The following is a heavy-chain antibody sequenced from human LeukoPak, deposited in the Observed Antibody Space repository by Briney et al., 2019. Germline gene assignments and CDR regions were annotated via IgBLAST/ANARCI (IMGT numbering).Heavy chain of an antibody. V-gene: IGHV3-30*02. D-gene: IGHD2-2*01. CDR3: ATVYCSSTSCYGDLDY. CDR2: IRYDGSNK. CDR1: GFTFSSYG. J-gene: IGHJ4*02. Sequence: GGSLRLSCAASGFTFSSYGMHWVRQAPGNGLEWVAFIRYDGSNKYYADSVKGRFTISRDNSKNTLYLQMNSLRAEDTAVYYCATVYCSSTSCYGDLDYWGQGTLVTVSS.